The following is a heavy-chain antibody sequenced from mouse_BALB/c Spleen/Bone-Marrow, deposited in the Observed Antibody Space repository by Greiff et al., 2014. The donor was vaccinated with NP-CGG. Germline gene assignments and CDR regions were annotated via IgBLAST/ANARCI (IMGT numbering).Heavy chain of an antibody. CDR1: GFTFSSYT. CDR3: TRRGDYDGYFDY. CDR2: ISSGGSYT. D-gene: IGHD2-3*01. V-gene: IGHV5-6-4*01. Sequence: EVQLVESAGGLVKPGGSLKLSCAASGFTFSSYTMSWVRQTPEKRLEWVATISSGGSYTYYPDSVKGRFTISRDNAKNTLYLQMSSLKSEDTAMYYCTRRGDYDGYFDYWGQGTTLTVSS. J-gene: IGHJ2*01.